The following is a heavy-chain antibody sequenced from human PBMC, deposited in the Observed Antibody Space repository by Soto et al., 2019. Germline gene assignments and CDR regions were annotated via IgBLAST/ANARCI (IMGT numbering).Heavy chain of an antibody. CDR3: ARWGCSGSNCNLNQRSFDL. J-gene: IGHJ4*02. CDR1: GVVFNEYG. V-gene: IGHV3-33*01. D-gene: IGHD2-15*01. Sequence: QVQLVESGGGVVQPGRSLRLSCAASGVVFNEYGMHWVRQAPGTGLEWVAVIWYDGSNKYYADSVRGRFTFSRDNSRNTMSLQMNSLRVEDTAMYYCARWGCSGSNCNLNQRSFDLWGQGTLVTVSS. CDR2: IWYDGSNK.